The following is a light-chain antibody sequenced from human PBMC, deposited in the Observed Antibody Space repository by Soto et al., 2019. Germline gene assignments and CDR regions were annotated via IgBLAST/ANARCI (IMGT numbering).Light chain of an antibody. CDR3: QQLDIYPHT. CDR2: EAS. CDR1: HDISTF. V-gene: IGKV1-9*01. J-gene: IGKJ1*01. Sequence: DIQLTQSPSLLSASIGDRVTITCRASHDISTFLAWYQQKPGKAPKLLIYEASTLQSGVPSRFSGSGSGTEFTLTISSLQPEDFATYYCQQLDIYPHTFGQGTKVDIK.